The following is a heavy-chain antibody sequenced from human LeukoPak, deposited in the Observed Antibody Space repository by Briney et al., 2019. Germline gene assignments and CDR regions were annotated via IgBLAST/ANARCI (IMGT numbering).Heavy chain of an antibody. Sequence: SETLSLTCTVSGVSISSYYWSWIRQPAGKGLEWIGRIYTSGSTNYNPSLKSRVTISVDTSKNQFSLKLSSVTAADTAVYYCARVHYYYDSSGYYYVNRNDAFDIWGQGTMVTVSS. CDR1: GVSISSYY. J-gene: IGHJ3*02. CDR3: ARVHYYYDSSGYYYVNRNDAFDI. CDR2: IYTSGST. D-gene: IGHD3-22*01. V-gene: IGHV4-4*07.